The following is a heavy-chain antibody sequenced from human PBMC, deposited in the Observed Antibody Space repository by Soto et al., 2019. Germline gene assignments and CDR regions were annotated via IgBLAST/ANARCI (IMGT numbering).Heavy chain of an antibody. J-gene: IGHJ4*02. CDR2: IWYDGSNK. CDR1: GFTFSNYG. D-gene: IGHD3-10*01. CDR3: ASALETGDY. V-gene: IGHV3-33*01. Sequence: QVQLVEPGGGVVQPGRSLRLSCVASGFTFSNYGMHWVRQAPGKGPEWVAVIWYDGSNKDYADSVKGRFTISRDNSRNTLYLQMNSLRAEDTAVHYCASALETGDYWGQGTLVTVSS.